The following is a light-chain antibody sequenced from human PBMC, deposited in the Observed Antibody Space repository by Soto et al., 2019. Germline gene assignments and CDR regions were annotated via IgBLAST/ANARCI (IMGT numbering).Light chain of an antibody. CDR1: SGSIANNY. V-gene: IGLV6-57*04. J-gene: IGLJ2*01. CDR3: QSYDSDFVV. Sequence: NFMLTQPHSVPESPGKTLSISCTRSSGSIANNYVQWYQQRPGSAPTTVIYENNQRLSGVPDRFSGSTDGSSNSASLTISGLQTEGEADYYGQSYDSDFVVFGGGTKVTVL. CDR2: ENN.